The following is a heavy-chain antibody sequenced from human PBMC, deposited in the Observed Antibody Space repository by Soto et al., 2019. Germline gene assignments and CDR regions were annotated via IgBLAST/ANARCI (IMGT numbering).Heavy chain of an antibody. CDR2: IYPGDSDT. CDR1: GYSFTTYW. J-gene: IGHJ4*02. D-gene: IGHD3-22*01. Sequence: PGESLKISCKGSGYSFTTYWIAWVRQMPGKGLEWVGIIYPGDSDTRYSPSFEGHVTISVDKSISTAFLQWNSLKASDDAIYYCARHFDSSGYYPDYWGQGTQVTVSS. CDR3: ARHFDSSGYYPDY. V-gene: IGHV5-51*01.